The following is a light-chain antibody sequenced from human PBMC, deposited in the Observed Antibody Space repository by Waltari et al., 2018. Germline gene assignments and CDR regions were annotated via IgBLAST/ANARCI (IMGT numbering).Light chain of an antibody. Sequence: DIVMTQYPDSLAVSVGERASINCKSSQTVLYSDNNNYLGWYQQRPGQPPKLLISWASTRESGVPDRFSGSGSGTDFTLTINSLQAEDVAIYYCQQYYSTPVTFGQGTKLEIK. J-gene: IGKJ2*01. CDR3: QQYYSTPVT. CDR2: WAS. V-gene: IGKV4-1*01. CDR1: QTVLYSDNNNY.